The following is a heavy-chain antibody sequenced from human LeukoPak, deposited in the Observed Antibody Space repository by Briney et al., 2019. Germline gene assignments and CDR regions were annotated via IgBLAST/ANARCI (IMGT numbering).Heavy chain of an antibody. CDR2: ISSSSSYI. D-gene: IGHD3-22*01. CDR3: ARDYYDSSGYNFLPY. CDR1: GFTFSSYS. J-gene: IGHJ4*02. V-gene: IGHV3-21*01. Sequence: NPGGSLRLSCAASGFTFSSYSMNWVRQAPGKGLEWVSSISSSSSYIYYADSVKGRFSISRDNAKNSLFLQMNGLRAEDTAVYYCARDYYDSSGYNFLPYWGQGTLVTVSS.